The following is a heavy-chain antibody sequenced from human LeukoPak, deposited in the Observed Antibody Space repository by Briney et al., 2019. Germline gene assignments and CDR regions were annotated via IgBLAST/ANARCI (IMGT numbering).Heavy chain of an antibody. CDR3: ARRLSRREGYNYGY. J-gene: IGHJ4*02. V-gene: IGHV4-34*01. Sequence: SETLSLTCAVYDGSFSGYYWRWIRQSPGKGLELIGEINHSGSTNCNPSLKSRVTISKDTYKNQFSLTLSSLTAADTTVYYCARRLSRREGYNYGYWGQGTLVTVSS. CDR1: DGSFSGYY. CDR2: INHSGST. D-gene: IGHD5-24*01.